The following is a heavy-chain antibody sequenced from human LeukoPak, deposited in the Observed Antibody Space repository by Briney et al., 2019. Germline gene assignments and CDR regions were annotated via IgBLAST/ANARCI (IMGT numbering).Heavy chain of an antibody. J-gene: IGHJ4*02. D-gene: IGHD3-22*01. CDR3: ARESARLYYYDSSGYYY. Sequence: ASVKVPCKASGYTFTSYGISWVRQAPGQGLEWMGWISAYNGNTNYAQKLQGRVTMTIDTSTSTAYMELRSLRSDDTAVYYCARESARLYYYDSSGYYYWGQGTLVTVSS. CDR1: GYTFTSYG. V-gene: IGHV1-18*01. CDR2: ISAYNGNT.